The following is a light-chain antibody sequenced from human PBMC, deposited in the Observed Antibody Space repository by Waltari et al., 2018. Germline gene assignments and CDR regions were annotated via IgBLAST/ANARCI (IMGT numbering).Light chain of an antibody. CDR2: GNS. CDR1: SSNIGAGYD. CDR3: QSYDSLSGSM. V-gene: IGLV1-40*01. J-gene: IGLJ3*02. Sequence: QSVLTQPPSVSGAPGQRVTLSCTGSSSNIGAGYDVPWYQHLPGKVPKLLIYGNSARPSGVPLRFSGSKSGTSAYLAITGLQAEDEATYYCQSYDSLSGSMFGGGTKLTVL.